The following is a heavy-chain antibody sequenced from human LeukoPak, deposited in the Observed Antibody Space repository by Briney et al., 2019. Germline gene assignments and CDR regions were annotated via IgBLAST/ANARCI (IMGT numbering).Heavy chain of an antibody. CDR2: IYGGDGT. CDR3: ARTNPVLWDFDL. J-gene: IGHJ2*01. CDR1: GFTVSSNY. V-gene: IGHV3-53*04. Sequence: GGSLRLSCAASGFTVSSNYMSWVRQAPGKGLEWVSIIYGGDGTYYADSVKGRFTVSRHSSKNTLYLQMNSLRAEDTAVYYCARTNPVLWDFDLWGRGTLVTVSS.